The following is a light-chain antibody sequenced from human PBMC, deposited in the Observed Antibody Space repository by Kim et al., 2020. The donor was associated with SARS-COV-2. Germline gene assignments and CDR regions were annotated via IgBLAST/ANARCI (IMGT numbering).Light chain of an antibody. CDR3: QSYNNFPLT. CDR1: QRVSPW. Sequence: DIQMTQSPSTLSASVGDRVTITCRASQRVSPWLAWYQQKPGKAPNLLIYKASSLDSGVPSRFSGSGSGTEFTLTINSLQPDDFATYYCQSYNNFPLTFGGGTKVDIK. V-gene: IGKV1-5*03. CDR2: KAS. J-gene: IGKJ4*01.